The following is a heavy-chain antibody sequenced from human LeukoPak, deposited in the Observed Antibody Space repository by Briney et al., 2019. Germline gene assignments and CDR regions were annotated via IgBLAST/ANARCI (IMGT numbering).Heavy chain of an antibody. CDR3: ARSLRGYDFWSGYYPTSWGY. J-gene: IGHJ4*02. CDR2: IYYSGST. D-gene: IGHD3-3*01. Sequence: SETLSLTCAVYGGSFSGYYWSWIRQPPGKGLEWIGYIYYSGSTNYNPSLKSRVTISVDTSKNQFSLKLSSVTAADTAVYYCARSLRGYDFWSGYYPTSWGYWGQGTLVTVSS. CDR1: GGSFSGYY. V-gene: IGHV4-59*08.